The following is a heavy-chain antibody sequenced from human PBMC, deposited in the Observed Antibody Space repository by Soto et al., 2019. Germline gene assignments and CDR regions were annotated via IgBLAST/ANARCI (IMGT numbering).Heavy chain of an antibody. V-gene: IGHV5-51*01. J-gene: IGHJ4*02. CDR3: ATLSYYHSNDGFDN. D-gene: IGHD3-22*01. CDR2: FYAGNSDN. CDR1: GDRFTSNW. Sequence: GESLKISCKDSGDRFTSNWVGWVRQMPGKGLEWIGIFYAGNSDNRYSPSFRGQVTMSADKSINTAYLQWSSLKATDSAMYYCATLSYYHSNDGFDNWGQGTLVTVSS.